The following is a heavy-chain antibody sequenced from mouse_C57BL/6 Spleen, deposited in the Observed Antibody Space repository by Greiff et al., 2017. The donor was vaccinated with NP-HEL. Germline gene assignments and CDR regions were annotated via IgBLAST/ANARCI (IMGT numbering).Heavy chain of an antibody. Sequence: QVQLKQPGAELVRPGSSVKLSCKASGYTFTSYWMDWVKQRPGQGLEWIGNIYPSDSETHYNQKFKDKATLTVDKSSSTAYMQLSSLTSEDSAVYYCARRGWYYFDYWGQGTTLTVSS. V-gene: IGHV1-61*01. D-gene: IGHD3-3*01. CDR3: ARRGWYYFDY. CDR2: IYPSDSET. CDR1: GYTFTSYW. J-gene: IGHJ2*01.